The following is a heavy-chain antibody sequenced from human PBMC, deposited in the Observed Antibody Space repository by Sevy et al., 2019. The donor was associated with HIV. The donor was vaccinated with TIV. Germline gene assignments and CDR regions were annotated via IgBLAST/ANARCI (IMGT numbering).Heavy chain of an antibody. CDR1: GFTFSSYW. Sequence: GGSLRLSCAASGFTFSSYWMSWVRQAPGKGLEWVANIKQDGSEKYYVDSVKGQFTISRDNAKNSLYLQMNSLRAEDTAVYYCARYREWLATGWFDPWGQGTLVTVSS. CDR3: ARYREWLATGWFDP. D-gene: IGHD6-19*01. J-gene: IGHJ5*02. V-gene: IGHV3-7*01. CDR2: IKQDGSEK.